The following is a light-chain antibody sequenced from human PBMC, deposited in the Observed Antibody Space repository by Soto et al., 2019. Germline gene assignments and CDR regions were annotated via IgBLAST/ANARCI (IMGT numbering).Light chain of an antibody. CDR3: QQRSNWPPVLT. CDR1: QSISTY. V-gene: IGKV3-11*01. J-gene: IGKJ4*01. Sequence: EIVLTQSPATLSLSPGEIATLSCRASQSISTYLAWYQQKPGQAPSLLIYDVSKRAAGVPARFSGSGSGTDFALTISSLDPEDFAVYDCQQRSNWPPVLTLVGGTKAEI. CDR2: DVS.